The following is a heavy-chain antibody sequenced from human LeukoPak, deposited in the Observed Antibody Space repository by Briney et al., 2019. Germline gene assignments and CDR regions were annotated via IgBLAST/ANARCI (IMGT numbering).Heavy chain of an antibody. V-gene: IGHV4-61*02. CDR2: IYTSGST. D-gene: IGHD1-26*01. J-gene: IGHJ4*02. CDR1: GGSISSGSYY. Sequence: PSETLSLTCTVSGGSISSGSYYWSWIRQPAGKGLEWIGRIYTSGSTNYNPSLKSRVTISVDTSKNQFSLKLSSVTAADTAVYYCARDLTSSYGDWGQGTLVTVSS. CDR3: ARDLTSSYGD.